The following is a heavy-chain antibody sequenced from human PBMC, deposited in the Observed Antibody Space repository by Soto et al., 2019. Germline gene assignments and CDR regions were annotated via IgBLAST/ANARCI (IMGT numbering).Heavy chain of an antibody. D-gene: IGHD6-13*01. CDR2: IIPIFGTA. Sequence: QVQLVQSGAEVKKPGSSVKVSCNASGGTFSSYGIVWVLQAPGQGLEWMGGIIPIFGTANNAQKLQGRVTIRADNSMTPAKVELSSLRQEDTAVYYCTTVVKRAVADGYYYYSPLDFWGHGTTVTVSS. V-gene: IGHV1-69*06. CDR3: TTVVKRAVADGYYYYSPLDF. J-gene: IGHJ6*02. CDR1: GGTFSSYG.